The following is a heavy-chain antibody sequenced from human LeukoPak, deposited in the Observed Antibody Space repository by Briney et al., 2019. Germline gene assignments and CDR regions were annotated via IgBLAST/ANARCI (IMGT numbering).Heavy chain of an antibody. J-gene: IGHJ3*02. Sequence: GASVKVSCKASGYTLTELSMHWVRQAPGKGLEWMGGFDPEDGETIYAQKFQGRVTMTEDTSTDTAYMELSSLRSEDTAVYYCATSAGASGGSTWWGAFDICGQGAMFTVSS. CDR3: ATSAGASGGSTWWGAFDI. D-gene: IGHD6-19*01. CDR1: GYTLTELS. V-gene: IGHV1-24*01. CDR2: FDPEDGET.